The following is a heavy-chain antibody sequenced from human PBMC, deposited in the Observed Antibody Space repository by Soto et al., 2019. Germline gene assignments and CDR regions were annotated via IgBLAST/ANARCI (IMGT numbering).Heavy chain of an antibody. J-gene: IGHJ5*02. CDR1: RESIKSVNC. CDR3: ATLSGYFTISPFDP. V-gene: IGHV4-4*02. D-gene: IGHD2-8*01. CDR2: IYHTGTT. Sequence: SGRLSLTCDVSRESIKSVNCLIFFQKSPGKGLEWIGEIYHTGTTNYNPSLKSRLTLSVDKSKNQVFLNLTSVSAADTAVYYCATLSGYFTISPFDPWGQR.